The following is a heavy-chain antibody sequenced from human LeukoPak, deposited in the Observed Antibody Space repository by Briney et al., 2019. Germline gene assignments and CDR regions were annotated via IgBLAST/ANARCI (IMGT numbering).Heavy chain of an antibody. CDR2: IYYIGST. D-gene: IGHD3-10*01. CDR3: ARDRISPPRYYYGSGPGYYGMDV. CDR1: GGSISSYY. Sequence: SETLSLTCTVSGGSISSYYWSWIRQPPGKGLEWIWYIYYIGSTNYNPSLKSRVNISVDTSKNQFSLKLSSVTAADPAVYYCARDRISPPRYYYGSGPGYYGMDVWGQGTTVTVSS. J-gene: IGHJ6*02. V-gene: IGHV4-59*01.